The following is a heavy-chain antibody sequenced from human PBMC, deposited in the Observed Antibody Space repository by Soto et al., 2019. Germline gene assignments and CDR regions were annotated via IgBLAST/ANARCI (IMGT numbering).Heavy chain of an antibody. CDR1: GFNFSNAW. CDR3: TGIHYDTSGNLDFDY. V-gene: IGHV3-15*01. D-gene: IGHD3-22*01. J-gene: IGHJ4*02. CDR2: VKSKTDGGTA. Sequence: PGGSLRLSCAGSGFNFSNAWMTWVRQAPGKGLEWVGRVKSKTDGGTADYAAPVKGRFTISRDDSKTTLYLQMNSLKSEDTAVYYCTGIHYDTSGNLDFDYWGQGTPVTVSS.